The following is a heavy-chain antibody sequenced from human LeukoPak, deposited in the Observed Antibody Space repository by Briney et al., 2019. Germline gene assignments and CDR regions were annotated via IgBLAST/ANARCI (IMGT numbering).Heavy chain of an antibody. V-gene: IGHV3-53*01. CDR2: IFSST. CDR3: ARRAGAYSHPYDC. CDR1: GFTFSNYY. Sequence: GGSLRLSCAASGFTFSNYYMSWICQAPGKGLEWVSFIFSSTHYSDSVKGRFTISRDNSKNTLYLQMNSLRAEDTAVYYCARRAGAYSHPYDCWGQGTLVTVSS. J-gene: IGHJ4*02. D-gene: IGHD4/OR15-4a*01.